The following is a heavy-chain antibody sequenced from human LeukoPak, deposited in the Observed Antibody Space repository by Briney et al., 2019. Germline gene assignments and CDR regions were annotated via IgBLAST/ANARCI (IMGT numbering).Heavy chain of an antibody. J-gene: IGHJ4*02. Sequence: ASVKVSCKSPGYTFTSYYMYWVRQAPGQGLEWMGIINPSGGSTSYARKFQGRVTMTRDTSTSTVYMELSSLRSEDTAVYYCARDSGMVRGTVDYWGQGTLVTVSS. CDR2: INPSGGST. D-gene: IGHD3-10*01. V-gene: IGHV1-46*01. CDR1: GYTFTSYY. CDR3: ARDSGMVRGTVDY.